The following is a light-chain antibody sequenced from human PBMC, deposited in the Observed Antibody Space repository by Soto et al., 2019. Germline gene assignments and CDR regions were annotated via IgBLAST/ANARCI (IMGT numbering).Light chain of an antibody. Sequence: EFVLTQSPATLSVSPGERASLSCRASQSVSSNLAWYQQKPGQAPRLLIYGASSRATGIPDRFSGSGSGTDFTLTISRLEPEDFAVYYCHQYDSWTFGQGTKVDNK. J-gene: IGKJ1*01. CDR3: HQYDSWT. CDR1: QSVSSN. CDR2: GAS. V-gene: IGKV3-20*01.